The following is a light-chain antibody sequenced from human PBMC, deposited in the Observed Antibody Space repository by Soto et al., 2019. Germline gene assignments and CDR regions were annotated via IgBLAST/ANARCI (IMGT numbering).Light chain of an antibody. V-gene: IGKV3-15*01. CDR2: GAS. CDR3: QQYNNWPPIT. CDR1: ENIGSD. J-gene: IGKJ5*01. Sequence: TQSPGTLSLSPGETATLSCRASENIGSDFLAWYQHRPGQPPSLLIYGASTRATGIPARFSGSGSGTEFTLTISSLQSEDFAVYFCQQYNNWPPITFGQGTRLEIK.